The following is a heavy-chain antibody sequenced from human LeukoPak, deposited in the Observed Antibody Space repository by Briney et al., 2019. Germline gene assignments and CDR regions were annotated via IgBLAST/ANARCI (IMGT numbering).Heavy chain of an antibody. CDR1: GFTFSNYA. CDR2: ISYDGSNK. V-gene: IGHV3-30-3*01. J-gene: IGHJ4*02. D-gene: IGHD3-22*01. Sequence: PGGSLRLSCAASGFTFSNYAMLWVRQAPGKGLEWVAVISYDGSNKYYADSVKGRFTISRDNSKNTLYLQMNSLRAEDTAVYYCARDLTMIVVVITPGDYWGQGTLVTVSS. CDR3: ARDLTMIVVVITPGDY.